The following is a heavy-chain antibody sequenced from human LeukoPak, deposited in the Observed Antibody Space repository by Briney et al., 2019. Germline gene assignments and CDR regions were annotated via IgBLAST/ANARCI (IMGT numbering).Heavy chain of an antibody. CDR2: INPSGGTT. V-gene: IGHV1-46*01. D-gene: IGHD6-19*01. J-gene: IGHJ4*01. CDR3: ARGRPGSGWSFDY. Sequence: SVTLSCKASGYTFTTYYMHWVRLAPGQGLEWMGIINPSGGTTNYAQKFQGRVTMTRDTSTTTLYMELSSLRSEDTAVYYCARGRPGSGWSFDYWGHGNLVSVSS. CDR1: GYTFTTYY.